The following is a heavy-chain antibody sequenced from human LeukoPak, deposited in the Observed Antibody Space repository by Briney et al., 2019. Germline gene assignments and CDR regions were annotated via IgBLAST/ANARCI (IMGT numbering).Heavy chain of an antibody. V-gene: IGHV4-4*07. CDR2: IYTSGST. CDR3: ARDFYYGSGSYFDY. Sequence: PSETLSLTCTVSGGSISSYYWSWIRQPAGPGLEWIGRIYTSGSTNYNPSLKSRVTMSVDTSKNQFSLKLSSVTAADTAVYYCARDFYYGSGSYFDYWGQGTLVTVSS. J-gene: IGHJ4*02. D-gene: IGHD3-10*01. CDR1: GGSISSYY.